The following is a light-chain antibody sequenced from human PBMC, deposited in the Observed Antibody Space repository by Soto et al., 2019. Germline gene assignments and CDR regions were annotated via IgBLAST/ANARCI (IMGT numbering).Light chain of an antibody. Sequence: ETVLTQSQDTLSLSPGERATLSCRASQSVSSSSLAWYQQRPGQAPRLLIYETSTRAAGIPDRFSASASGTDFTLTISRLEPEDFAVYYCRQYGRSLGFAFGGGTKVDI. V-gene: IGKV3-20*01. CDR1: QSVSSSS. CDR3: RQYGRSLGFA. J-gene: IGKJ4*01. CDR2: ETS.